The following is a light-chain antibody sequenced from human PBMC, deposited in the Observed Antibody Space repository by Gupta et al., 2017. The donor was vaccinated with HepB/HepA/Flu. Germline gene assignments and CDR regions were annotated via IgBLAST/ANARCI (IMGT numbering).Light chain of an antibody. CDR3: SAYTNTSTLDV. CDR2: DVT. Sequence: QSALTQPASVSGSPGKSPPLSCTGTISDVGAYNYFSCYQQHPGKAPKLMIYDVTHRPSGVSDRFSGSKSGNTASLTISGLQAEDEADYYCSAYTNTSTLDVFATGTKFTVL. CDR1: ISDVGAYNY. V-gene: IGLV2-14*03. J-gene: IGLJ1*01.